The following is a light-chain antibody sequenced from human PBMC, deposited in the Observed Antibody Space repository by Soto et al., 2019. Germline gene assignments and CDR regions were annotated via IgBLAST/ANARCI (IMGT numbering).Light chain of an antibody. Sequence: DIVLTQYPATLSLSPGDRATLSCRARQSVGTSLAWYKQQPGQAPRLLIHDAAYRASGIPERFSGSGSGTAFSLSISSLEPDDFAVYYWQHRSSWPRSFGRGTKVEV. CDR2: DAA. CDR3: QHRSSWPRS. J-gene: IGKJ1*01. V-gene: IGKV3-11*01. CDR1: QSVGTS.